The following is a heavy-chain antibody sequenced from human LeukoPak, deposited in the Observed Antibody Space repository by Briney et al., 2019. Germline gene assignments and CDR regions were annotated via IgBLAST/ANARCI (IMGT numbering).Heavy chain of an antibody. CDR2: IIPIFGTA. CDR1: GGTFSSYA. CDR3: ARVHGLVVVAATLRDAFDI. D-gene: IGHD2-15*01. Sequence: ASVTVSCTASGGTFSSYAISWVRQAPGQGLEWMGGIIPIFGTANYAQKFQGRVTIIADESTSTAYMELSSLRSEDTAVYYCARVHGLVVVAATLRDAFDIWGQGTMVTASS. J-gene: IGHJ3*02. V-gene: IGHV1-69*13.